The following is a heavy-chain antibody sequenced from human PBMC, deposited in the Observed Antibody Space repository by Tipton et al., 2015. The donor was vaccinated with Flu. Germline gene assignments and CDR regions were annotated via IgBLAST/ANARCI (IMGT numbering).Heavy chain of an antibody. J-gene: IGHJ4*02. V-gene: IGHV3-53*01. CDR1: GFTVTNNY. D-gene: IGHD3-10*01. CDR3: ARDMGRGYGERDS. CDR2: IYTAGRT. Sequence: SLRLSCAASGFTVTNNYVAWVRQAPGKGLEWVSVIYTAGRTRSADSVRDRFTISRDISKNMVYLQMNSLRVDDTAMYYCARDMGRGYGERDSWGQGTLVTVSS.